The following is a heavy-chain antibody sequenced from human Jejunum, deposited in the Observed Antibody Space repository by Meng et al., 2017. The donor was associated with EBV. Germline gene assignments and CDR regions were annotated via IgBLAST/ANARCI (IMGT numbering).Heavy chain of an antibody. V-gene: IGHV1-18*01. D-gene: IGHD5-24*01. CDR3: ARDRSNSDY. CDR1: GYDFINSG. Sequence: QVQLCQFGAEVKKPGASVKVSCKASGYDFINSGISWVRQAPGQGLEWMGWISVYRGNTNYAQRFQDRVTLTTNTSTSTVYMELRSLTSDDTAVYYCARDRSNSDYWGQGTLVTVSS. J-gene: IGHJ4*02. CDR2: ISVYRGNT.